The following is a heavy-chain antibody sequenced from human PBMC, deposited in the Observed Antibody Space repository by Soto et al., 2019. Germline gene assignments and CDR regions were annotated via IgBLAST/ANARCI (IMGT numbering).Heavy chain of an antibody. D-gene: IGHD4-4*01. CDR3: ARDFRTYSHGVDV. CDR1: GYPFTGPY. J-gene: IGHJ6*02. V-gene: IGHV1-2*02. Sequence: ASVKVSCKASGYPFTGPYIYWVRQAPGQGREWMGWINPSSGGTEFAEKFQGRVTVTRDTSIRTVFLELNSLTSDDTGVYFCARDFRTYSHGVDVWGHGTAVTVSS. CDR2: INPSSGGT.